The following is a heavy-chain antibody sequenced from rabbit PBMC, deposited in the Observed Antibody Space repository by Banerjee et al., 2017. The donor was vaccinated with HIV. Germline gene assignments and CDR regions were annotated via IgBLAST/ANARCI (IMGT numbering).Heavy chain of an antibody. V-gene: IGHV1S45*01. D-gene: IGHD2-1*01. Sequence: QEQLEESGGDLVKPEGSLTLTCTASGFSFSSYSMSWVRQAPGKGLEWIGCLAIGSGSTWYRSWAKGRFTISKTSSTTVTLQMTSLTAADTATYFCARGYDDDGDYFWDYFNLWGPGTLVTVS. J-gene: IGHJ4*01. CDR3: ARGYDDDGDYFWDYFNL. CDR1: GFSFSSYS. CDR2: LAIGSGST.